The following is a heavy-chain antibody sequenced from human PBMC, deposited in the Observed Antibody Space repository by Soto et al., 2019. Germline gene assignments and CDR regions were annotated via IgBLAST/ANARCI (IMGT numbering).Heavy chain of an antibody. J-gene: IGHJ6*02. CDR2: ISYDGCNK. V-gene: IGHV3-30-3*01. D-gene: IGHD1-1*01. CDR3: ARDRLRYNLNDLPYYYDGMDV. Sequence: QVQLVESGGGVVQPGRSLRLSCAASGFTFSSYAMHWVRQAPGKGLEWVAVISYDGCNKYYADSVKGRFTIARDNSKNTLYLQMNSLRAEDTAVYYGARDRLRYNLNDLPYYYDGMDVWGQGTTVTVSS. CDR1: GFTFSSYA.